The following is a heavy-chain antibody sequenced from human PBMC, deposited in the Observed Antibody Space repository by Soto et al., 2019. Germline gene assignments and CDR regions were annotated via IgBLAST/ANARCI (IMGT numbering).Heavy chain of an antibody. Sequence: TGGSRRLSWAASGFTFSSYAMHWVRQAPGKGLGWVAVISYDGSNKYYADSVKGRFTISRDNSKNTLYLQMNSLRAEDTAVYYCARDVRYCSSTSCYIYGMDVWGQGTTVTVSS. CDR2: ISYDGSNK. V-gene: IGHV3-30-3*01. J-gene: IGHJ6*02. D-gene: IGHD2-2*02. CDR1: GFTFSSYA. CDR3: ARDVRYCSSTSCYIYGMDV.